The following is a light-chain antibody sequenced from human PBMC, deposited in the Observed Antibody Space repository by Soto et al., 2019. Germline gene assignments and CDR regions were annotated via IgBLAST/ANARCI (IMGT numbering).Light chain of an antibody. J-gene: IGLJ2*01. CDR1: SSDVGAYIH. CDR3: SSHASGSTLI. Sequence: QSALTQPASVSGSPGQSTTISCTGTSSDVGAYIHISWYQQHPGKAPKLLIYDVSNRPSGLSNRFSGSKSGNTASLTIAGLQADDEADYYCSSHASGSTLIFGGGTKVTVL. CDR2: DVS. V-gene: IGLV2-14*03.